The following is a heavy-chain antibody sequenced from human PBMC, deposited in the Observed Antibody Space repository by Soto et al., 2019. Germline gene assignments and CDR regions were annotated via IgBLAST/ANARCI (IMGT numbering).Heavy chain of an antibody. CDR3: ARGECSSNYCFTRWALDI. CDR1: GGSFSGYY. J-gene: IGHJ3*02. D-gene: IGHD2-2*01. Sequence: ETLCLTCAVYGGSFSGYYWTWIRQTPGKGLEWIGEIHHSGRTNYNPSLKSRVSISADTSKTQFSLNLTSVTAADTAVYYCARGECSSNYCFTRWALDIWGQGTVVTVSS. V-gene: IGHV4-34*01. CDR2: IHHSGRT.